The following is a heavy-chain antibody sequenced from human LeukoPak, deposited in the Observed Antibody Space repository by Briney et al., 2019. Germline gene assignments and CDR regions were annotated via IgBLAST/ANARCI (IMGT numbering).Heavy chain of an antibody. CDR3: ARDQAAAGTYWFDP. V-gene: IGHV3-48*01. Sequence: PGGSLRLSCAASGFTFSSYSMNWVRQAPGKGLEWVSYISSSSSTIYYADSVKGRFTISRDNAKNSLYLQMNSLRAEDTAVYYCARDQAAAGTYWFDPWGQGTLVTVSS. CDR2: ISSSSSTI. J-gene: IGHJ5*02. CDR1: GFTFSSYS. D-gene: IGHD6-13*01.